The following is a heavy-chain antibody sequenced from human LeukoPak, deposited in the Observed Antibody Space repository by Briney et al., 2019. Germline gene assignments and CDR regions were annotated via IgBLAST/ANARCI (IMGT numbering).Heavy chain of an antibody. Sequence: PSETLSLTCTVSGGSFSRYYWSWIRQSPGKGLEWIGCIYYSGSTDYNPSLKSRVTISLDTSKNQFSLKLSSVTAADTAVYYCARDRASYFDYWGQGTLVTVSS. V-gene: IGHV4-59*01. J-gene: IGHJ4*02. CDR2: IYYSGST. CDR1: GGSFSRYY. CDR3: ARDRASYFDY.